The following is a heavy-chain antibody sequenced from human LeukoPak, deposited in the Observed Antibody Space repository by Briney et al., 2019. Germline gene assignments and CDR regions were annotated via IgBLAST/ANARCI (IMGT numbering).Heavy chain of an antibody. J-gene: IGHJ4*02. CDR1: GFTVSSNY. V-gene: IGHV3-53*01. CDR2: IYNTGDV. CDR3: ARGPRYFDY. Sequence: PGGSLRLSCAASGFTVSSNYMSWVRQVPGTGLEWVSVIYNTGDVYYGDSVKGRFTISRDNSRNTLYLEMNSLRVEDTAVYYCARGPRYFDYWGQGTLVTVSS.